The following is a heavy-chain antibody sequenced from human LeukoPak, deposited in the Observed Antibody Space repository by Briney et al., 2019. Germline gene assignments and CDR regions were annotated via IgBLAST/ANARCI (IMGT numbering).Heavy chain of an antibody. CDR1: GFTFSTYG. CDR3: AREGSSYSMDV. Sequence: GGSLRLSCAASGFTFSTYGMHWVRQAPGKGLEWVAVISYDGSNKYYADSVKGRFTISRDNAKNTLYLQMNSLRAEDTAVYYCAREGSSYSMDVWGQGTTVTVSS. J-gene: IGHJ6*02. V-gene: IGHV3-30*03. CDR2: ISYDGSNK.